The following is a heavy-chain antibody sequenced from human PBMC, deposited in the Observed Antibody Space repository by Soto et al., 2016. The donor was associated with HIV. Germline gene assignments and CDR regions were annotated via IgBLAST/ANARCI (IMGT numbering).Heavy chain of an antibody. CDR3: ARDGKEGRLFDL. Sequence: QVELVESGGKLVQPGGSLRLSCVASGFVFSDYYMSWIRQVPGKRLEWLSYISSRSGSTDYIDSVKGRFTISRDNTRNSLYLQMNNLRDEDTAVYYCARDGKEGRLFDLWGQGTLVTVSS. V-gene: IGHV3-11*05. CDR2: ISSRSGST. D-gene: IGHD1-1*01. CDR1: GFVFSDYY. J-gene: IGHJ4*02.